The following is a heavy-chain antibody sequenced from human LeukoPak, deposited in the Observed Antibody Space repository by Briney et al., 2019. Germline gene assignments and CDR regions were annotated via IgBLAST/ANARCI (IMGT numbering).Heavy chain of an antibody. V-gene: IGHV3-11*01. CDR1: GFTFSDYY. CDR2: ISSSGSTI. D-gene: IGHD4-17*01. J-gene: IGHJ4*02. CDR3: ATHMTSVTTSLDY. Sequence: GGSLRLSCAASGFTFSDYYMSWIRQAPGKGLEWVSYISSSGSTIYYADSVKGRFTISRDNAKNSLYLQMNSLRVEDTAVYYCATHMTSVTTSLDYWGQGTLVTVSS.